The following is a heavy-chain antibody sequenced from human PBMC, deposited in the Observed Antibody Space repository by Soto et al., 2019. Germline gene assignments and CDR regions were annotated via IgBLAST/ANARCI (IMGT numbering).Heavy chain of an antibody. CDR2: IYHSGST. CDR1: GGSISSNY. J-gene: IGHJ3*02. Sequence: QVQLQESGPGLVKPSETLSLTCTVSGGSISSNYWSWIRQPPGKGLEWIGFIYHSGSTNYNPSLKSRVTISVDNSKNQSSLKVSSVTAADTAVYYCARHGDIVVVQVAMVALDIWGQGTMVTVSS. V-gene: IGHV4-59*08. D-gene: IGHD2-2*01. CDR3: ARHGDIVVVQVAMVALDI.